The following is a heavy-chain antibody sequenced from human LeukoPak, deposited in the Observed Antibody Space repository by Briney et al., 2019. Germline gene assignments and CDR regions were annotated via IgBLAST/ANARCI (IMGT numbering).Heavy chain of an antibody. D-gene: IGHD2-2*01. CDR1: GFTVSSNY. CDR3: ARDLVPGYCSSTSCSGSWFDP. CDR2: IKQDGSEK. J-gene: IGHJ5*02. V-gene: IGHV3-7*05. Sequence: GSLRLSCAASGFTVSSNYMSWVRQAPGKGLEWVANIKQDGSEKYYVDSVKGRFTISRDNAKNSLYLQMNSLRAEDTAVYYCARDLVPGYCSSTSCSGSWFDPWGQGTLVTVSS.